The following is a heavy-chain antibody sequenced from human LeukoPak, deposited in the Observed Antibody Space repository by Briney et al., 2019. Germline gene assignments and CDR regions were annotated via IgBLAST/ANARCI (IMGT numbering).Heavy chain of an antibody. CDR1: GFTFSSYA. V-gene: IGHV3-30*04. Sequence: GGSLRLSCAASGFTFSSYAMHWVRQAPGKGLEWVAVISYDGSNKYYADSVKGRFTISRDNSKNTLYLQMNSLRAEDTAVYYCAKGGYDSSGYSFDPWGQGTLVTVSS. J-gene: IGHJ5*02. D-gene: IGHD3-22*01. CDR2: ISYDGSNK. CDR3: AKGGYDSSGYSFDP.